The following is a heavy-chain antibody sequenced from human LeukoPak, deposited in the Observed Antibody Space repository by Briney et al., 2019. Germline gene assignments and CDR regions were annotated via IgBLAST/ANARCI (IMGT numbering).Heavy chain of an antibody. CDR3: ARVRGMTTVVTPFGY. V-gene: IGHV4-34*01. Sequence: PSETLSLTCAVYGGSFSGYYWSWIRQPPGKGLEWIGEINHSGSTNYNPSLKSRVTISVDTSKNQFSLKLSSVTAADTAVYYCARVRGMTTVVTPFGYWGQGTLVTVSS. J-gene: IGHJ4*02. CDR1: GGSFSGYY. D-gene: IGHD4-23*01. CDR2: INHSGST.